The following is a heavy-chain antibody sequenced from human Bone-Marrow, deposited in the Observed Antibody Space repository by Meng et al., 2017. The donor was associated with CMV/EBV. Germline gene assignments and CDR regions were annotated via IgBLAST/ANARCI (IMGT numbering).Heavy chain of an antibody. CDR2: IYHSGST. Sequence: SETLSFTCAVSGGSISSSNWWSWVRQPPGKGLEWIGEIYHSGSTNYHPSLKSRVTISVDKSKNQFSLKLSTLTAADTAVYYFARANWGTFDYWGQGTLVTVSS. D-gene: IGHD7-27*01. V-gene: IGHV4-4*02. CDR1: GGSISSSNW. CDR3: ARANWGTFDY. J-gene: IGHJ4*02.